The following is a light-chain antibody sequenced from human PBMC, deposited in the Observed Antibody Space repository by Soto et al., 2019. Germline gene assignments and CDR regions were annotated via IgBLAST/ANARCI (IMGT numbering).Light chain of an antibody. J-gene: IGKJ5*01. Sequence: DIVLTQSPGTLSLSPGERATLSCRASQSVSSNYLAWYQQKPGQAPRLLIYGASTRATGIPDRSSGSGSGTDFTLTISRLEPEDFAVYYCQQYGSSSTFGQGTRLEIK. CDR2: GAS. V-gene: IGKV3-20*01. CDR1: QSVSSNY. CDR3: QQYGSSST.